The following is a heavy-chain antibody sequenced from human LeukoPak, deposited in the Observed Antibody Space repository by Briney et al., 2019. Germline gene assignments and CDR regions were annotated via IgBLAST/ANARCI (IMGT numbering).Heavy chain of an antibody. CDR3: AKNPYGMDV. V-gene: IGHV3-33*03. J-gene: IGHJ6*02. Sequence: GGSLRLSCAASGFTFSNYGMHWVRQAPGKGLEWVAIIWYDGSNKYYGDSVKGRFTISRDKSKNTLYLQMDSLRADDTAVYYWAKNPYGMDVWGQGTTVTVAS. CDR1: GFTFSNYG. CDR2: IWYDGSNK.